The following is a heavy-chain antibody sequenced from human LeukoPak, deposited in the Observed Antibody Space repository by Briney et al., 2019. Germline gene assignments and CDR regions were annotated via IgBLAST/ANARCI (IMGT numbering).Heavy chain of an antibody. CDR2: ISSSSSYI. Sequence: GGSLRLSCAASGFTFSSYAMSWVRQAPGKGLEWVSSISSSSSYIYYADSMKGRFTISRDNAKNSLYLQMNSLRAEDTAVYYCARSYSYGHGVRFRFDYWGQGTLVTVSS. CDR1: GFTFSSYA. D-gene: IGHD5-18*01. J-gene: IGHJ4*02. V-gene: IGHV3-21*01. CDR3: ARSYSYGHGVRFRFDY.